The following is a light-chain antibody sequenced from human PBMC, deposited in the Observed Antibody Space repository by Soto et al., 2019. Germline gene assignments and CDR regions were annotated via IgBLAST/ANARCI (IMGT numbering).Light chain of an antibody. CDR1: SSDVGGYNY. CDR3: SSYAGSNNFVV. J-gene: IGLJ2*01. V-gene: IGLV2-8*01. Sequence: SALTQPPSASGSPGQSVTISCTGTSSDVGGYNYVSWYQQQPGKAPKLMIYEVSKRPSGVPDRFSGYKSGNTASLTVSGLQAEDEADYYCSSYAGSNNFVVFGGGTKLTVL. CDR2: EVS.